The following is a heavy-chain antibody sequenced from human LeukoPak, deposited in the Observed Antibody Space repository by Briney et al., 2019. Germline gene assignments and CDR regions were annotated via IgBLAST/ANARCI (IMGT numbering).Heavy chain of an antibody. V-gene: IGHV5-51*01. CDR3: ARRTDSGWKWFDP. Sequence: PGESLKISCKSSGYRFTSYWIGWVRQMPGKGLEWIGVIHPGEYERRYSPSFEGQVTISADRSISTAYMQWSSLKASDTAMYYCARRTDSGWKWFDPWGHGTLVTVSS. CDR2: IHPGEYER. D-gene: IGHD6-25*01. CDR1: GYRFTSYW. J-gene: IGHJ5*02.